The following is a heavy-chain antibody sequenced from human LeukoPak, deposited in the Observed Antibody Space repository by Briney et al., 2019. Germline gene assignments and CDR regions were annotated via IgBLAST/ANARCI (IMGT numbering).Heavy chain of an antibody. CDR1: GGSISSSSYY. Sequence: SETLSLTCTVSGGSISSSSYYWGWIRQPPGKGLEWIGEIYHSGSTNYNPSLKSRVTISVDKSKNQFSLKLSSVTAADTAVYYCASQLDSGSYGFDYWGQGTLVTVSS. D-gene: IGHD3-10*01. CDR3: ASQLDSGSYGFDY. J-gene: IGHJ4*02. CDR2: IYHSGST. V-gene: IGHV4-39*07.